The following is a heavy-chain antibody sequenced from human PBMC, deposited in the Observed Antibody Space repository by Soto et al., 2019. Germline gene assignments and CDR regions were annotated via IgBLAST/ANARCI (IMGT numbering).Heavy chain of an antibody. J-gene: IGHJ5*02. V-gene: IGHV1-69*02. CDR2: IIPILGIA. Sequence: AASVKVSCKASGGTFSSYTISWVRQAPGQGLEWVGRIIPILGIANYAQKFQGRVTITADKSTSTAYMELSSLRSEDTAVYYCAEVMTYYDFWSGYYDAWGQGTLVTVSS. D-gene: IGHD3-3*01. CDR1: GGTFSSYT. CDR3: AEVMTYYDFWSGYYDA.